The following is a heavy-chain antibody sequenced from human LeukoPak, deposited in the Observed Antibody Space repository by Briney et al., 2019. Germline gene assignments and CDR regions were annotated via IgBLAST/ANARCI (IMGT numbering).Heavy chain of an antibody. CDR2: IYYSGST. Sequence: PSETLSLTCTVSGGSISSSSYYWGWIRQPPGKGLEWIGSIYYSGSTYYNPSLKSRVTISVDTSKDQFSLKLGSVTAADTAVYYCARHAAPTPIYYFDYWGQGTLVTVSS. V-gene: IGHV4-39*01. D-gene: IGHD5-24*01. CDR3: ARHAAPTPIYYFDY. J-gene: IGHJ4*02. CDR1: GGSISSSSYY.